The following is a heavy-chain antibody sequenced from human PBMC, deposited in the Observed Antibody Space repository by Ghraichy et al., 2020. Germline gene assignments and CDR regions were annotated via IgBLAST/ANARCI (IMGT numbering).Heavy chain of an antibody. J-gene: IGHJ6*02. CDR1: GFTFSSYA. CDR2: ISYDGSNK. D-gene: IGHD3-3*01. Sequence: GGSLRLSCAASGFTFSSYAMHWVRQAPGKGLEWVAVISYDGSNKYYPDSVKGRFTISRDNSKNTLYLQMNSLRAEDTAVYYCARDRYDFWSGYFPPGYYYYYGMDVWGQGTTVTVSS. CDR3: ARDRYDFWSGYFPPGYYYYYGMDV. V-gene: IGHV3-30*04.